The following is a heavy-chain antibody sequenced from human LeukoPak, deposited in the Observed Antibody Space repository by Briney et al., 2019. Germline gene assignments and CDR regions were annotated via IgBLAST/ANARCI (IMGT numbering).Heavy chain of an antibody. CDR2: INPNSGGT. J-gene: IGHJ3*02. CDR1: GYTFTGYY. CDR3: ARDLEEGLLKVATYAFDI. V-gene: IGHV1-2*02. Sequence: ASVKVSCKASGYTFTGYYMHWVRQAPGQGLEWMGWINPNSGGTNYAQKFQGRVTMTRDTSISTAYMELSRLRSDDTAVYYCARDLEEGLLKVATYAFDIWGQGTMVTVSS. D-gene: IGHD5-12*01.